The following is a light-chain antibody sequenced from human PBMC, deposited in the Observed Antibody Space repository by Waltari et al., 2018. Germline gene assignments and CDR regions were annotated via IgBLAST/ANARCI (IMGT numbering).Light chain of an antibody. CDR3: QQYGSSIMYT. V-gene: IGKV3-20*01. CDR1: QSVSRA. CDR2: GAS. J-gene: IGKJ2*01. Sequence: EVVLTQSPGTLSLSPGERATLSCRASQSVSRALAWYQQRPGQAPRLLIYGASSRATGIPDRVSGSGSGTDFSLTISRLEPEDFAVYYCQQYGSSIMYTFGQGTKLEIK.